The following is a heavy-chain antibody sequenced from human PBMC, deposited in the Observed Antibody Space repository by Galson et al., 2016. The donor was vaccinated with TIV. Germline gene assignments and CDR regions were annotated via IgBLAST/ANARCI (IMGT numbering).Heavy chain of an antibody. CDR1: GDTFSMIV. CDR3: ATDRNTALDTYHAYYGMDA. D-gene: IGHD5-18*01. J-gene: IGHJ6*02. Sequence: SVKVSCKASGDTFSMIVFNWVRQAPGQGLDWMGGINPLLGTVNNAQKFQGRVTFTADESRSTAYIELSSLKSEDTSIYYCATDRNTALDTYHAYYGMDAWGQGTAVIVSS. CDR2: INPLLGTV. V-gene: IGHV1-69*13.